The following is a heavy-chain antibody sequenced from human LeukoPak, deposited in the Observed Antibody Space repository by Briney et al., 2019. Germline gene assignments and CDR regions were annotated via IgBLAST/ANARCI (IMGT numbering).Heavy chain of an antibody. CDR2: IRYDGSNK. V-gene: IGHV3-30*02. D-gene: IGHD6-19*01. J-gene: IGHJ4*02. CDR1: GFTFSSYG. Sequence: GGSLRLSCAASGFTFSSYGMHWVRQAPGKGLEWVAFIRYDGSNKYYADSVKGRFTISRDNSKNTLYLQMNSLRAEDTAVYYCAREAVARDRTPFDYWGQGTLVTVSS. CDR3: AREAVARDRTPFDY.